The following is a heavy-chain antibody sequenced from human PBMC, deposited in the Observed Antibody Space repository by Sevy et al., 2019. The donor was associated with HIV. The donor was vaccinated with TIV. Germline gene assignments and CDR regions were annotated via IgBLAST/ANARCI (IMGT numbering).Heavy chain of an antibody. V-gene: IGHV3-23*01. Sequence: GGSLRLSCVASGFTFSNYAMTWVRQTPGKGLEWVSGIGHNGDNTHHAGSVKGRVSISRDNSKNTLDLQMNSLRAEDTAVYYCAKGVRLGGPIYYGMDVWGQGTTVTVSS. D-gene: IGHD3-10*02. CDR1: GFTFSNYA. J-gene: IGHJ6*02. CDR3: AKGVRLGGPIYYGMDV. CDR2: IGHNGDNT.